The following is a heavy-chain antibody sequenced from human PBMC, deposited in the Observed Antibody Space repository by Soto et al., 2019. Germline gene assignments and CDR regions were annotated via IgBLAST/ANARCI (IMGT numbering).Heavy chain of an antibody. CDR1: GGSISNYY. J-gene: IGHJ5*02. D-gene: IGHD3-16*01. CDR3: ASGGNWFDH. Sequence: PSETLSLTCNVSGGSISNYYWTWVRQSPEKGLEWIGYMYYNGNINYNPSLKSRVTISIDTSKNQFFLTLKSVIAADPAVYYGASGGNWFDHWGKGVLVTVSS. CDR2: MYYNGNI. V-gene: IGHV4-59*01.